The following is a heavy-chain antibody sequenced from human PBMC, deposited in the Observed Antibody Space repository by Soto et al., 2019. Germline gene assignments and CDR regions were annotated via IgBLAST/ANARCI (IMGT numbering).Heavy chain of an antibody. V-gene: IGHV1-2*04. CDR1: GYTFTGYY. D-gene: IGHD3-16*01. J-gene: IGHJ6*03. CDR2: INPNSGGT. Sequence: QVQLVQSGAEVKKPGASVKVSCKASGYTFTGYYMHWVRQAPGQGLEWMGWINPNSGGTNYAQKFQGWVTMTRDTAISTTYMALSRLRSDDMAVYYCAMGGSYDYIWGIYHPDYYYYDYMDVWGNGTTGTVAS. CDR3: AMGGSYDYIWGIYHPDYYYYDYMDV.